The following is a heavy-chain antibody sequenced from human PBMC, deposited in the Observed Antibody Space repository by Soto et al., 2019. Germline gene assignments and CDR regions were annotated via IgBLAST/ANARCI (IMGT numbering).Heavy chain of an antibody. CDR3: ARTDCSSTSCYNYYYYGMDV. Sequence: ASVKVSCKTSGYSFTKYGLHWVRQAPGQRLEWMGWINPGNGDAKYSQKFQGRVTITRDTSATTAYMELSSLRSEDSAVFYCARTDCSSTSCYNYYYYGMDVWGQGTTVTVSS. J-gene: IGHJ6*02. CDR1: GYSFTKYG. D-gene: IGHD2-2*01. CDR2: INPGNGDA. V-gene: IGHV1-3*01.